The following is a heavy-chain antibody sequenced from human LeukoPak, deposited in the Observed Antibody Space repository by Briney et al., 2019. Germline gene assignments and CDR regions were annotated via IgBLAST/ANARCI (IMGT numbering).Heavy chain of an antibody. D-gene: IGHD1-1*01. J-gene: IGHJ4*02. Sequence: PGGSLRLSCAASGFTFSSYGMHWVRQAPGKGLEWVAVISYDGSNKYYADSVKGRFTISRDNSKNTLYLQMNSLRAEDTAVYYCARGPNGNWSGLDFWGQGTLLTVSS. CDR1: GFTFSSYG. CDR2: ISYDGSNK. V-gene: IGHV3-30*03. CDR3: ARGPNGNWSGLDF.